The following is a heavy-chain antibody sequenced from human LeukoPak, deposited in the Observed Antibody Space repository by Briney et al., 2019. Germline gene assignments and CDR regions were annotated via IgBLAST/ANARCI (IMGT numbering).Heavy chain of an antibody. Sequence: GGSLRLSCAASGFTFSGYGRNWFGQAPGKGREGVSYISSSSITIYYADSVKGRFTISRDNAKNSLYLQMNSLRAEDTAVYYCAKDTGYDAPGLFDYWGQGTLVTVSS. J-gene: IGHJ4*02. D-gene: IGHD5-12*01. CDR3: AKDTGYDAPGLFDY. V-gene: IGHV3-48*01. CDR2: ISSSSITI. CDR1: GFTFSGYG.